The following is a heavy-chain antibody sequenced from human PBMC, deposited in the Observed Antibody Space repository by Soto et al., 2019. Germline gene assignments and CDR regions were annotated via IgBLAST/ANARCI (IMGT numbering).Heavy chain of an antibody. CDR1: GFTFSSYA. J-gene: IGHJ4*02. Sequence: GGSLRLSCAASGFTFSSYAMGWVRQGPGKGLEWVAVVSIGGSTHYADSVRGRFTISRDNSKNTLSLQMNSLTAEGTAVYFCAKRRGAGGHFDYWGQGALVTVSS. D-gene: IGHD2-15*01. V-gene: IGHV3-23*01. CDR3: AKRRGAGGHFDY. CDR2: VSIGGST.